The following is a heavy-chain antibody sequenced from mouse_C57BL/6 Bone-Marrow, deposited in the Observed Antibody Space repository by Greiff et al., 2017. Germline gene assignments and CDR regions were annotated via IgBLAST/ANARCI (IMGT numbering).Heavy chain of an antibody. CDR1: GYTFTSYW. CDR3: ARGGCYYGSSLWYAMDY. CDR2: IYPGSGST. D-gene: IGHD1-1*01. V-gene: IGHV1-55*01. J-gene: IGHJ4*01. Sequence: QVQLQQPGAELVKPGASVKMSCKASGYTFTSYWITWVKQRPGQGLEWIGDIYPGSGSTNYNEKFKSKATLTVDTSSSTAYMQLSSLTSEDSAVYYCARGGCYYGSSLWYAMDYWGPGTSVTVSS.